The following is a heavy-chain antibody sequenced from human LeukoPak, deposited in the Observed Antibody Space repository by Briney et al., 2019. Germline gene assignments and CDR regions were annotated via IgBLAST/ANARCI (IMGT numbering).Heavy chain of an antibody. J-gene: IGHJ4*02. Sequence: GGSLRLSCAASGFTFSSYAMHWVRKAPGKGLEWVAVISYDGSNKYYADSVKGRFTISRDNSKNTLYLQMNSLRAEDTAVYYCARERDGYNFYFFDYSGQGTLVTVSS. D-gene: IGHD5-24*01. CDR2: ISYDGSNK. CDR1: GFTFSSYA. V-gene: IGHV3-30*04. CDR3: ARERDGYNFYFFDY.